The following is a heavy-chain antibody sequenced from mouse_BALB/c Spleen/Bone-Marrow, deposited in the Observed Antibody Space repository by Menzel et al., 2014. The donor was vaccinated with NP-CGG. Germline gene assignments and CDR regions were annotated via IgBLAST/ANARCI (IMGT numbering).Heavy chain of an antibody. CDR2: IDPYDSET. D-gene: IGHD2-4*01. CDR3: ARGRDYDVFSY. Sequence: VQLQQSGAELVWPGASVKLSCKASGYTFTSYWMNWVKQRPEQGLEWIGRIDPYDSETHYNQKFRDKAILTVDKSSSTAYMQLSSLTSEDSAVYYCARGRDYDVFSYWGQGTLVTVSA. V-gene: IGHV1-52*01. J-gene: IGHJ3*01. CDR1: GYTFTSYW.